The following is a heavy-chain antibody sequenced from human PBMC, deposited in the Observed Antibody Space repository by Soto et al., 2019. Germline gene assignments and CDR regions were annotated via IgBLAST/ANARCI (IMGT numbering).Heavy chain of an antibody. V-gene: IGHV6-1*01. Sequence: PSQTLSLTCVILGDTVFSDSTAWNWIRHSPSRGLEWLGRTYYRSKWYNDYAVSVRSRIAIDPDTSKSQFSLQLNSVTPEDTAVYYCARGLMATGIDYWGQGTVVTVSS. J-gene: IGHJ4*02. CDR1: GDTVFSDSTA. CDR3: ARGLMATGIDY. CDR2: TYYRSKWYN. D-gene: IGHD5-12*01.